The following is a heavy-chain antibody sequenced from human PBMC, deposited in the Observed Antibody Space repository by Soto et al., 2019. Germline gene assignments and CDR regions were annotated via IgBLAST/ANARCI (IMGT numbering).Heavy chain of an antibody. V-gene: IGHV4-4*07. Sequence: PSETLSLTCTFSGGSISSLYWAWIRQPAGKGLEWIGRIFPSGDSNYNPSLTSRVSMSLDTSKNQFSLTVSSVTAADTAVYYCARASRCKSEYECFAWLDFWGQGILVTVS. CDR3: ARASRCKSEYECFAWLDF. CDR2: IFPSGDS. D-gene: IGHD6-6*01. CDR1: GGSISSLY. J-gene: IGHJ4*02.